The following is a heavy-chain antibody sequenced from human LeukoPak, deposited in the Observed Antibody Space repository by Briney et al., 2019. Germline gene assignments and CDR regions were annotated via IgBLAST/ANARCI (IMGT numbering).Heavy chain of an antibody. V-gene: IGHV3-23*01. CDR1: GFTFSSYA. D-gene: IGHD2-2*01. Sequence: GGSLRLSCAASGFTFSSYAMSWVRQAPAKGLEWVSAISGSGGSTYYADSVKGRFTISRDNSKNTLYLQMNSLRAEDTAVYYCAKAHDIVVVPAASYYFDYWGQGTLVTVSS. J-gene: IGHJ4*02. CDR3: AKAHDIVVVPAASYYFDY. CDR2: ISGSGGST.